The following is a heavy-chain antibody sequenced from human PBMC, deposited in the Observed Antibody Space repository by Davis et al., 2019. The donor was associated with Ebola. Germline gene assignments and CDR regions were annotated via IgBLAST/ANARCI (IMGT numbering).Heavy chain of an antibody. D-gene: IGHD5-18*01. V-gene: IGHV3-23*01. CDR3: TAMVTLYFDY. CDR1: GFTFSSYA. CDR2: ISGSGGST. J-gene: IGHJ4*02. Sequence: GGSLRLSCAASGFTFSSYAMSWDRQAPGKGLEWVSAISGSGGSTYSADSVKGRFTISRDNSKNTLYLQMNSLRAEDTAVYYCTAMVTLYFDYWGQGTLVTVSS.